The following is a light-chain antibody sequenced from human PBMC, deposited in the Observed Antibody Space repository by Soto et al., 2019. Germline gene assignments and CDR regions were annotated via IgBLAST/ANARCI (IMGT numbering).Light chain of an antibody. J-gene: IGLJ2*01. CDR2: LNSDGSH. Sequence: QSVLTQSPSASASLGASVKLTCTLSSGHSSYAIAWHQQQPEKGPRYLMKLNSDGSHSKGDGIPDRFSGSSSGAERYLTISSLQSEDEADYYCQTLGSGTVVFGGGTQLTVL. V-gene: IGLV4-69*01. CDR3: QTLGSGTVV. CDR1: SGHSSYA.